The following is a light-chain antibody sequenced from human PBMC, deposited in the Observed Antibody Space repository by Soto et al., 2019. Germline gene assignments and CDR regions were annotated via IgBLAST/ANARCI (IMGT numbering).Light chain of an antibody. CDR2: GAS. Sequence: EIVLTQSPGTLSLSPGERATLSCRASQSVSSSYLAWYQQQPGQAPRLLIYGASSRATGIPDRFSGSGSGTDFTLTISSLGPEDFAIYHCQQRRSWPWTFGQGTKVDIK. J-gene: IGKJ1*01. CDR1: QSVSSSY. CDR3: QQRRSWPWT. V-gene: IGKV3D-20*02.